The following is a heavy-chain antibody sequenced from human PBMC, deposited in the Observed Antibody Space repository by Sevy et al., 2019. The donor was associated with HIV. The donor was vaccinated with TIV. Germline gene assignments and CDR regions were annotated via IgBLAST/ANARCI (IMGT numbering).Heavy chain of an antibody. J-gene: IGHJ4*02. Sequence: GGSLRLSCTASKFTFSDYYMSRIRQAPGKGLEWVSYISSSSTYTNYADSVKGRFTISRDNAKNSLYLQLNSLRAEDTAVYYCARVRYNFGQKYFDYWGQGTLVTVSS. D-gene: IGHD5-18*01. CDR3: ARVRYNFGQKYFDY. CDR1: KFTFSDYY. CDR2: ISSSSTYT. V-gene: IGHV3-11*06.